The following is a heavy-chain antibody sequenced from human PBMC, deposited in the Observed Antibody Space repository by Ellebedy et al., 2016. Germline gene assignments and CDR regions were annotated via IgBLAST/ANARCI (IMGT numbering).Heavy chain of an antibody. D-gene: IGHD6-19*01. Sequence: RGSLRLSCAASGFTFSDYAMHWVRQAPGKGPEWVAVIWSDGTKKYYTDSVRGRFTISRDTSKNTLYMQMDSLRAEDTAVHYCTRGGAVAGGFDYWGQGTLVTVSS. V-gene: IGHV3-33*01. J-gene: IGHJ4*02. CDR2: IWSDGTKK. CDR3: TRGGAVAGGFDY. CDR1: GFTFSDYA.